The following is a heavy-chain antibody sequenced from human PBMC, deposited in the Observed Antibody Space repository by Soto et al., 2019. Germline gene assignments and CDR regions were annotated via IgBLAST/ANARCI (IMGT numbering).Heavy chain of an antibody. CDR1: GGSISSSYW. V-gene: IGHV4-4*01. CDR3: VTSLNYDFWRDGGRHYYFDY. J-gene: IGHJ4*02. D-gene: IGHD3-3*01. Sequence: ETLSLTCAVSGGSISSSYWWNWVRQPPGKGLEWIGKIYHSGSTNYNPSLKNRVTISVDKSNNQFSLRLSSVTAADTAVYFCVTSLNYDFWRDGGRHYYFDYWGQGTLVTVSS. CDR2: IYHSGST.